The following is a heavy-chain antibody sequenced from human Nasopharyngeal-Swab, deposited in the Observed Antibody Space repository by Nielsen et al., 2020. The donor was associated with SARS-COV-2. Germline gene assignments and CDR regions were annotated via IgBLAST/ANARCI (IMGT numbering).Heavy chain of an antibody. Sequence: GESLKISCVASGFNFHTYALHWVRQAPGKELEWVAIISYDGSNQFYADSVKGRFTVSRDNSKNTLYLQMSSLTREDTAIYYCARGKDGVYYYYGMDVWGQGTTVTVSS. J-gene: IGHJ6*02. CDR2: ISYDGSNQ. D-gene: IGHD4-17*01. V-gene: IGHV3-30*04. CDR1: GFNFHTYA. CDR3: ARGKDGVYYYYGMDV.